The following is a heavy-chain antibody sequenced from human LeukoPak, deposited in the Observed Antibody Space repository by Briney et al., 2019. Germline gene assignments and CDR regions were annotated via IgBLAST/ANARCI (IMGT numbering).Heavy chain of an antibody. Sequence: NASETLSLTCTVSGGSISSYYWSWIRQPPGKGLEWIGYIYYSGSTNYNPSLKSRVTISVDTSKNQFSLKLSSVTAADTAVYYCARRITMVRGAVFDPWGQGTLVTVSS. CDR3: ARRITMVRGAVFDP. J-gene: IGHJ5*02. CDR1: GGSISSYY. CDR2: IYYSGST. V-gene: IGHV4-59*01. D-gene: IGHD3-10*01.